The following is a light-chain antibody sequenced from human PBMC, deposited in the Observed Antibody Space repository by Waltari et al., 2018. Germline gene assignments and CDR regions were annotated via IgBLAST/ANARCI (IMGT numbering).Light chain of an antibody. J-gene: IGLJ1*01. V-gene: IGLV2-14*03. CDR1: SSDVGGYNY. Sequence: QSALTQPASVSGSPGQSITISCTGTSSDVGGYNYVSCYQQHPGKAPKLMIYDVFNRPSGVSDRFSGSKSGNTASLTISGLQAEDEADYYCTSYASGSTLCVFGTGTKVTVL. CDR3: TSYASGSTLCV. CDR2: DVF.